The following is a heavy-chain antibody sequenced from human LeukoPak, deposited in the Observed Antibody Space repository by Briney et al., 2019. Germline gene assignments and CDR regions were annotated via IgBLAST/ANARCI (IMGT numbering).Heavy chain of an antibody. J-gene: IGHJ6*03. CDR1: GYTFTSYG. CDR3: ARDSSSWYLSYYYCYYMDV. Sequence: ASVKVSCKASGYTFTSYGISWVRQAPGQGLEWMGWISAYNGNTNYAQKLQGRVAMTTDTSTSTAYMELRSLRSDDTAVYYCARDSSSWYLSYYYCYYMDVWGKGTTVTVSS. V-gene: IGHV1-18*01. CDR2: ISAYNGNT. D-gene: IGHD6-13*01.